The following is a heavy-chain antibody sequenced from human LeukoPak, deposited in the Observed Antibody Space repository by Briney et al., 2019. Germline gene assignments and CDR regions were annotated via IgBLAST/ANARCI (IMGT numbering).Heavy chain of an antibody. CDR1: GGTFSSYA. CDR3: ARALHYYDSSGYYYFDY. J-gene: IGHJ4*02. CDR2: IIPIFGTA. D-gene: IGHD3-22*01. Sequence: ASVKVSCKASGGTFSSYAISWVRQAPGQGLEWMGGIIPIFGTANYAQKFQGRVTITVDESTSTAYMELSSLRSEDTAVYYCARALHYYDSSGYYYFDYWGQGTLVTVSS. V-gene: IGHV1-69*13.